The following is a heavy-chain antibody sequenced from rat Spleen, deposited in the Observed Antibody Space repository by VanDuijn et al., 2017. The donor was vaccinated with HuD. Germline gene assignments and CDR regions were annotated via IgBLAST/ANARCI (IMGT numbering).Heavy chain of an antibody. CDR1: GYSITSNY. CDR2: ISYSGST. D-gene: IGHD1-4*01. V-gene: IGHV3-1*01. J-gene: IGHJ2*01. CDR3: ARWGITPGGFDY. Sequence: EVQLQESGPGLVKPSQSLSLTCSVTGYSITSNYWGWVRKFPGNKMEWMGYISYSGSTSYNPSLKSRISISRDSSKNQFFLQLNSVTAEDTATYYCARWGITPGGFDYWGQGVMVTVSS.